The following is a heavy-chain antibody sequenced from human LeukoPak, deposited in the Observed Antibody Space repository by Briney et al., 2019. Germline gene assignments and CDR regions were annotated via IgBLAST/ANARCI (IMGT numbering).Heavy chain of an antibody. D-gene: IGHD6-19*01. CDR1: GLTFGSYW. V-gene: IGHV3-7*05. Sequence: GGSLRLSCAASGLTFGSYWMTWVRQPPGKGLECVANIKPDGSEKHYVDSVEGRFTISRDNAKNSLFLEMNSLRAEDTAVYYCARGRMAVAGSYEYWGQGTLVTVSS. CDR2: IKPDGSEK. J-gene: IGHJ4*02. CDR3: ARGRMAVAGSYEY.